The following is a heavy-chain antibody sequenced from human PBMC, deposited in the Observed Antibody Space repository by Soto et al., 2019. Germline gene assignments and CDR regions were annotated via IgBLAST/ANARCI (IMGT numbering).Heavy chain of an antibody. CDR2: IYYSGTT. V-gene: IGHV4-30-4*01. CDR1: GGSISSGDYY. J-gene: IGHJ6*02. Sequence: KPSETLSLTCTVSGGSISSGDYYWSWIRQPPGKGLEWIGYIYYSGTTYYNPSLKSRVTISVDTSKNQFSLKVSSVTAADTAVYYCARALIQLWPHYYYGMDVWDQGTTVTVSS. D-gene: IGHD5-18*01. CDR3: ARALIQLWPHYYYGMDV.